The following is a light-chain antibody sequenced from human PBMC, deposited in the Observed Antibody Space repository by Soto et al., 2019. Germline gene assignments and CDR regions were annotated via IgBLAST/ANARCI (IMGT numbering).Light chain of an antibody. CDR2: DAS. CDR3: QQGGT. Sequence: EIVLTQSPATLSLSPGERATLSCRASQSVSSYLAWYQQKPGQAPRLLIYDASNRATGIPARFSGSWSGTDFTLTISSLEPKDFAVYYCQQGGTFGQGTRLEIK. V-gene: IGKV3-11*01. CDR1: QSVSSY. J-gene: IGKJ5*01.